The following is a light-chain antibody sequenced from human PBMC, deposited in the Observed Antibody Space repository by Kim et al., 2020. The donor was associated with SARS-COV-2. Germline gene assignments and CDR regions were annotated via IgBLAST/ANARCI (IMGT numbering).Light chain of an antibody. CDR2: GAS. CDR3: HQYGSSPWT. V-gene: IGKV3-20*01. J-gene: IGKJ1*01. CDR1: QTVNSRY. Sequence: SPGERATLPCRASQTVNSRYLAWYQQTPGQATRLLIYGASTRAAGIPDMFSGSGSGTDFTRTISRLEPEEFAVYNCHQYGSSPWTSGHGTKVDIK.